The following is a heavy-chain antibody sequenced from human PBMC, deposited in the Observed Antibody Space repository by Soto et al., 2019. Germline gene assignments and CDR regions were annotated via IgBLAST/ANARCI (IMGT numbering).Heavy chain of an antibody. CDR1: GGSFSSGGYY. D-gene: IGHD3-22*01. CDR2: IYYSGST. V-gene: IGHV4-31*03. Sequence: SETLSLTCTVSGGSFSSGGYYWSWIRQHPGKGLEWIGYIYYSGSTYYNPSLKSRVTISVDTSKNQFSLKLSSVTAADTAVYYCARSGNYYDTSGYYYWGQGTLVTV. J-gene: IGHJ4*02. CDR3: ARSGNYYDTSGYYY.